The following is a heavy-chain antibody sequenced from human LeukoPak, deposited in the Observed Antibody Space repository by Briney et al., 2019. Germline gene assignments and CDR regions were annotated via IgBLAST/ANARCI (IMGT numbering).Heavy chain of an antibody. CDR2: INTDGRTT. V-gene: IGHV3-74*01. D-gene: IGHD6-19*01. CDR1: GFTFGNYW. CDR3: ARSVYSSYDY. Sequence: GGSLRLSCAASGFTFGNYWMHWVRQAPGKGLVWVSLINTDGRTTTYADSVKGRFTISRDNAKNTLYVQMNSLRDEDTAVYYCARSVYSSYDYWGQGTLVTVSS. J-gene: IGHJ4*02.